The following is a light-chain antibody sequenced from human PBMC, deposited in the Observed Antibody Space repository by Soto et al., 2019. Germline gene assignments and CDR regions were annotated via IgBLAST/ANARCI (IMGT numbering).Light chain of an antibody. CDR3: ATWDDSLNNVV. V-gene: IGLV1-44*01. J-gene: IGLJ2*01. CDR2: SNY. Sequence: QSVLTQSPSASGSSGQKVSISCSGSSSNIGSNTVNWYQLLPGTAPKLLIYSNYQRPSAVPGRFSGSKSGTSASLTISGLHSEDEADYYCATWDDSLNNVVFGGGTKLTVL. CDR1: SSNIGSNT.